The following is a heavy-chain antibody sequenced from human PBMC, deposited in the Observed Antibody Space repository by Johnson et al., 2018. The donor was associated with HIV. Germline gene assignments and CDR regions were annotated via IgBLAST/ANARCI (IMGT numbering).Heavy chain of an antibody. V-gene: IGHV3-30*18. CDR3: AKDRGSPGTPAAFDI. CDR2: ISYDGSNK. D-gene: IGHD1-7*01. Sequence: QVQLVESGGGVVQPGGSLRLSCAASGFTFSSYGMHWVRQAPGKGLEWVAVISYDGSNKYYADSVKGRFTISRDNSKNTLYLQMNSLRAEDTAVYYCAKDRGSPGTPAAFDIWGQGTMVTVSS. CDR1: GFTFSSYG. J-gene: IGHJ3*02.